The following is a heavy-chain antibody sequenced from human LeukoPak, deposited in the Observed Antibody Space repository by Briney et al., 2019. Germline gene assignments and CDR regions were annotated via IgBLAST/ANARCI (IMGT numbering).Heavy chain of an antibody. CDR2: IYHSGST. V-gene: IGHV4-38-2*02. D-gene: IGHD1-14*01. CDR1: GYSISSGYH. CDR3: ARGTRHFDY. Sequence: SETLSLTCTVSGYSISSGYHWGWIRQPPGKGLEWIGSIYHSGSTYYNPSLKSRVTISVDTSKNQFSPKLSSVTAADTAVYYCARGTRHFDYWGQGTLVTVSS. J-gene: IGHJ4*02.